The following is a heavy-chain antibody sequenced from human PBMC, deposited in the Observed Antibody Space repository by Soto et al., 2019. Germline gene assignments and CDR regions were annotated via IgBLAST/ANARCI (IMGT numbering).Heavy chain of an antibody. V-gene: IGHV2-5*02. J-gene: IGHJ4*02. D-gene: IGHD3-3*01. CDR2: IYWDDDK. Sequence: QITLKESGPTLVKPTQTLTLTCTFSGFSLTGSGVGVGWIRQPPGKALEWLALIYWDDDKRYSPSLKSRLTIAKDTSKYQVALTVTNMDPVDTATYYCARFLWSDTSLYYFDYWGKGTLVTVSS. CDR1: GFSLTGSGVG. CDR3: ARFLWSDTSLYYFDY.